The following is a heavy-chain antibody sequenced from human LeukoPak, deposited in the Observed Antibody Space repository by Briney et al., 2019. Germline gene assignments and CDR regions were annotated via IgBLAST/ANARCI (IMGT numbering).Heavy chain of an antibody. V-gene: IGHV3-23*01. D-gene: IGHD1-26*01. CDR2: ITGSADIT. Sequence: GGSLRLSCAASGFTFSSYWMSWVRQAPGKGLEWVSAITGSADITYYADSVKGRFTSSRDNSKKTLYLQMNSLRAEDTALYYCAKDRVGAILYFDYWGQGTLVTVSS. J-gene: IGHJ4*02. CDR1: GFTFSSYW. CDR3: AKDRVGAILYFDY.